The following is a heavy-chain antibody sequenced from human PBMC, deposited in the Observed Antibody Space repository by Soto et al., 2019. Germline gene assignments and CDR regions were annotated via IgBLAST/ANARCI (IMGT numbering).Heavy chain of an antibody. Sequence: QVQLVQSGAEVQKPGFSMKVSCKASGGTFSSYATSWVRQAPGQGLEWMGGIIPIFGTPNYAQKFQGRVTITADGSTSTAYMELSSLRSEDTAVYFCATAHCGSTSCYYGYWGQGTLVTVSS. J-gene: IGHJ4*02. CDR2: IIPIFGTP. D-gene: IGHD2-2*01. V-gene: IGHV1-69*01. CDR3: ATAHCGSTSCYYGY. CDR1: GGTFSSYA.